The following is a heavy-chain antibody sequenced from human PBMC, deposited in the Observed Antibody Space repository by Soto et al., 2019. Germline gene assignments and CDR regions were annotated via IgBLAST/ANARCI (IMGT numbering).Heavy chain of an antibody. CDR3: AREVFTFGGVIGSRWFDP. Sequence: SETLSLTCAVSGGSISSGGYSWSWIRQPPGKGLEWIGYIYHSGSTYYNPSLKSRVTISVDRSKNQFSLKLSSVTAADTAVYYCAREVFTFGGVIGSRWFDPWGQGTLVTVSS. V-gene: IGHV4-30-2*01. CDR2: IYHSGST. CDR1: GGSISSGGYS. J-gene: IGHJ5*02. D-gene: IGHD3-16*02.